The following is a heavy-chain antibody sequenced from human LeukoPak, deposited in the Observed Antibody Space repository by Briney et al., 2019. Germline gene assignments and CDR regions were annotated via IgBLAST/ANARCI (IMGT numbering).Heavy chain of an antibody. CDR2: ISSSSSYI. J-gene: IGHJ4*02. Sequence: NPGGSLRLSCAASGFTFSSYSMNWVRQAPGKGLEWVSSISSSSSYIYYVDSVKGRFTISRDNAKNSLYLQMNSLRAEDTAVYYCASAPYRQWLFDYWGQGTLVTVSS. CDR1: GFTFSSYS. CDR3: ASAPYRQWLFDY. V-gene: IGHV3-21*01. D-gene: IGHD6-19*01.